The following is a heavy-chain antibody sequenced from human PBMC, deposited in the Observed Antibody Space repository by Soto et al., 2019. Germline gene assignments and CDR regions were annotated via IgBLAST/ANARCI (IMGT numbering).Heavy chain of an antibody. CDR3: ARVPGRL. V-gene: IGHV3-53*02. CDR1: GFSVSRNY. CDR2: VYSGGAT. J-gene: IGHJ4*02. Sequence: QLVETGGGWIQPGTSLTLSCAASGFSVSRNYITWVRQAPGKGLEWVSFVYSGGATFYADFVKGRFILSRDDSQNTMYLQMKNLRAEDTAVYYCARVPGRLWGRGTLVTVAS. D-gene: IGHD3-10*01.